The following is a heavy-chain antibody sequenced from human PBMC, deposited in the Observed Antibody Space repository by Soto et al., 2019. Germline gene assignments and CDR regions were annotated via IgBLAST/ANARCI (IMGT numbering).Heavy chain of an antibody. J-gene: IGHJ6*02. CDR3: ARDRPKYCSSTSCYHYYYYGMDV. CDR1: GGTFSSYA. D-gene: IGHD2-2*01. CDR2: IIPIFGTA. Sequence: QVQLVQSGAEVKKPGSSVKVSCKASGGTFSSYAISWVRQAPGQGLEWMGGIIPIFGTANYAQKFQGRVTITADESTSTAYMELSSLRSGDTAVYYCARDRPKYCSSTSCYHYYYYGMDVWGQGTTVTVSS. V-gene: IGHV1-69*01.